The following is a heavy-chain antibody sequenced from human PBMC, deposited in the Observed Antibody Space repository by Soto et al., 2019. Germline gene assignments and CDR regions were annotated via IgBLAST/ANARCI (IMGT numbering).Heavy chain of an antibody. D-gene: IGHD6-19*01. J-gene: IGHJ6*02. CDR3: ARPREAGKNYYGVDV. CDR2: IYPGDSDT. V-gene: IGHV5-51*01. CDR1: GYSFTSYW. Sequence: GESLKISCKGAGYSFTSYWIGWVRQMPGKGLEWMGIIYPGDSDTRYSPSFQGQVTISADKPISTAYLQWSSLKASDTAMYYCARPREAGKNYYGVDVWGQGTTVTVS.